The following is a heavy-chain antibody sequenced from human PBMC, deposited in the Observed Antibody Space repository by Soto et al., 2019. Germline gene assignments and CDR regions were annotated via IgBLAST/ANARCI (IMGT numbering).Heavy chain of an antibody. CDR1: GGSISSGGYY. V-gene: IGHV4-31*03. CDR3: ARVIVVEGDWYFDL. D-gene: IGHD3-22*01. J-gene: IGHJ2*01. Sequence: QVQLQESGPGLVKPSQTLSLTCTVSGGSISSGGYYWSWIRQHPGKGLEWIGYIYYSGSTYYNPSLKSRVTISVDTSKNQFSLKLSSVTAADTAVYYCARVIVVEGDWYFDLWGRGTLVTVSS. CDR2: IYYSGST.